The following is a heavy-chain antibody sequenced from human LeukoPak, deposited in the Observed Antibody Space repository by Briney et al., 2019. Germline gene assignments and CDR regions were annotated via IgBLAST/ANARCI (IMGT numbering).Heavy chain of an antibody. CDR3: ARDPTPYYYYYYMDV. V-gene: IGHV1-2*06. Sequence: ASVKVSCKASGYTFTGYYMHWVRQAPGQGREWMGRINPNSGGTNYAKKFQGRVTMTRDTSISTAYMELSRLRSDDTAVYYCARDPTPYYYYYYMDVWGKGPTVTVSS. CDR1: GYTFTGYY. CDR2: INPNSGGT. J-gene: IGHJ6*03.